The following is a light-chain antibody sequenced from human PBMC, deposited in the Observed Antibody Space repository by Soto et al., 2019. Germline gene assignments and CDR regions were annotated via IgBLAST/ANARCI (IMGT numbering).Light chain of an antibody. CDR3: QVWDSSSDHVV. J-gene: IGLJ2*01. V-gene: IGLV3-21*04. Sequence: SYELTQPPSESAAPGKTARITCGGNNIGSKSVHWYQQKPGQAPVVVIYYDSDRPSGIPERFSGSNSGNTATLTISRVEAGDEADYYCQVWDSSSDHVVFGGGTKVTVL. CDR2: YDS. CDR1: NIGSKS.